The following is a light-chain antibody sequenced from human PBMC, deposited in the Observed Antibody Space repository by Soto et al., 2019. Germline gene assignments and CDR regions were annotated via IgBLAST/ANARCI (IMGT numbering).Light chain of an antibody. Sequence: VLTQALGTPTLPSGERATLSCSASERIYSAYLGWYQQKPGQAPRLLIYQTSIRAAGIPARFSASGTGTDFTLTISFVQPEDFAVYYCHHRQSWTRTFGQGTKVDIK. J-gene: IGKJ1*01. CDR1: ERIYSAY. CDR3: HHRQSWTRT. V-gene: IGKV3-11*01. CDR2: QTS.